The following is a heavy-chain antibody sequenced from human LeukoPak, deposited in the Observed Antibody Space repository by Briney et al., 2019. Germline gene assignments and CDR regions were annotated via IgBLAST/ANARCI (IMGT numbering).Heavy chain of an antibody. CDR1: GGSISSGGYY. Sequence: PSETLSLTCTVSGGSISSGGYYWSWIRQHPGKGLEWIGYIYYSGSTYYNPSLKSRVTISVDTSKNQFSLKLSSVTAADTAVYYCARSGYRSSTSCYHWYFDLWGRGTLVTVSS. CDR2: IYYSGST. J-gene: IGHJ2*01. V-gene: IGHV4-31*03. CDR3: ARSGYRSSTSCYHWYFDL. D-gene: IGHD2-2*01.